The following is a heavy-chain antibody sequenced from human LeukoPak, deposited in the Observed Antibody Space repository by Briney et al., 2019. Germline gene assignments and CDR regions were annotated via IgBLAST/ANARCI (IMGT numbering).Heavy chain of an antibody. V-gene: IGHV4-39*07. CDR2: IYYTGST. J-gene: IGHJ4*02. Sequence: SETLSLTCTVSRGSVSSSTYYWSWVRQPPGKGLEWIASIYYTGSTYYNPSLKSRVTISLDMSKNEFFLTMTSVTAADTAVYFCMAEKNGSPHYWGQGTQVTVSS. CDR1: RGSVSSSTYY. CDR3: MAEKNGSPHY. D-gene: IGHD2-8*01.